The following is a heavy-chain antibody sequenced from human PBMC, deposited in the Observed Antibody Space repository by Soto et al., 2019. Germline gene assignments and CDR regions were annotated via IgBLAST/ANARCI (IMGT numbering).Heavy chain of an antibody. D-gene: IGHD6-19*01. V-gene: IGHV3-30*19. CDR1: GFTFSYFG. CDR3: ASPREGQWLVFDH. CDR2: ISKDGLDR. Sequence: PGVSLRLSCVVSGFTFSYFGMHWVRQSPGEGLAWVASISKDGLDRYYSESVKGRFTISRDDSKNTVFLQMNSLKVEDTAAYFCASPREGQWLVFDHWGQRTLVTVSS. J-gene: IGHJ4*02.